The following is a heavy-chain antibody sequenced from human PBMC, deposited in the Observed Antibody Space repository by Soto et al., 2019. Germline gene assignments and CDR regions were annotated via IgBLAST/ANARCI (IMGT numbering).Heavy chain of an antibody. Sequence: LRLSCAASGFIFSTYGMHWVRQAPGKGLEWLSVISYDGNNKYYADSVKGRFTISRDNSKNTLWLQMDSLRTEDTAVYYCAKDLLLTTITTVGDWGQGTLVTVSS. CDR1: GFIFSTYG. V-gene: IGHV3-30*18. J-gene: IGHJ4*02. D-gene: IGHD4-17*01. CDR2: ISYDGNNK. CDR3: AKDLLLTTITTVGD.